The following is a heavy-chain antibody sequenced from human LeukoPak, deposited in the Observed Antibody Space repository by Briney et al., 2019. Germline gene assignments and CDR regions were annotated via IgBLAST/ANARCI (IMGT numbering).Heavy chain of an antibody. Sequence: AETLSLTCTVSGGSISSYYWSWIRQPPGKGLEWIGYIYYSGSTNYNPSLKSRVTISVDTSKNQFSLKLSSVTAADTAVYYCARDSGPYNWNYGDWFDPWGQGTLVTVSS. CDR1: GGSISSYY. CDR3: ARDSGPYNWNYGDWFDP. D-gene: IGHD1-7*01. CDR2: IYYSGST. J-gene: IGHJ5*02. V-gene: IGHV4-59*01.